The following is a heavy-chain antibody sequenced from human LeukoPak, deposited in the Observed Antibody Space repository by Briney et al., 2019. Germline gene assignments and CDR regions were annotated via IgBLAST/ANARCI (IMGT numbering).Heavy chain of an antibody. Sequence: GGSLRLSCAASGFTFSSYWMSWVRQAPGKGLEWVANIKQDGSEKYYVDSVKGRFTISRDDAKNSLYLQMNSLRAEDTAVYYCARERTTVTKGLDYWGQGTLVTVSS. CDR3: ARERTTVTKGLDY. J-gene: IGHJ4*02. CDR2: IKQDGSEK. D-gene: IGHD4-17*01. CDR1: GFTFSSYW. V-gene: IGHV3-7*01.